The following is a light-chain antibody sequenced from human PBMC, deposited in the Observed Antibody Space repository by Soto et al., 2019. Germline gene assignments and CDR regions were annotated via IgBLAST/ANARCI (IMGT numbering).Light chain of an antibody. CDR2: GAS. J-gene: IGKJ2*01. Sequence: EIVMTQSPATLSVSPGERATLSCRASQSVSSNLAWYQQKPGQAPRLRIYGASTRATGIPARFSGSGSGTEFTLTISSLQSEDFAVYYWQQYNNWPLYTFGQGTKLEIK. CDR1: QSVSSN. V-gene: IGKV3-15*01. CDR3: QQYNNWPLYT.